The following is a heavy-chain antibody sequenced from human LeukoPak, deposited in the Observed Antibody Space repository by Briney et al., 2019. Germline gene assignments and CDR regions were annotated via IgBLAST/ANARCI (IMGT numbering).Heavy chain of an antibody. CDR2: INHSGST. Sequence: SETLSLTCAVYGGSFSGYYWSWIRQPPGKGLEWIGEINHSGSTNYNPSLKSRVTISVDTSKNQFSLKLSSVTAADTAVYYCARGPPYQPLLSLWGQGTLVTVSS. J-gene: IGHJ4*02. CDR1: GGSFSGYY. V-gene: IGHV4-34*01. D-gene: IGHD2-2*01. CDR3: ARGPPYQPLLSL.